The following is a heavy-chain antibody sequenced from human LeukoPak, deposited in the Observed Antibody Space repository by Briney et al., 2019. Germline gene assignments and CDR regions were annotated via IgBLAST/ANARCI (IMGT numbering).Heavy chain of an antibody. D-gene: IGHD6-13*01. CDR3: ARPPPYSSSWYVFGY. CDR1: GFTFSSYE. J-gene: IGHJ4*02. Sequence: PGGSLRLSCAASGFTFSSYEMNWVRQAPGKGLEWVSYISSSGSTIYYADSVKGRFTISRDNAKNSLYLQMNSLRAEDTAVYYCARPPPYSSSWYVFGYWGQGTLVTVSS. CDR2: ISSSGSTI. V-gene: IGHV3-48*03.